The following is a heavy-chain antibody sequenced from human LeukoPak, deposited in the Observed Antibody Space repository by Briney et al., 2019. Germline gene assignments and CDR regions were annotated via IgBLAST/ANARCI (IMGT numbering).Heavy chain of an antibody. Sequence: SETLSLTCAVSGASMSRSDWWTWVRQHPGKGLEWIGYIHYNGNTYYNPSLKSRVTISVDTSKNQFSLKLSSVTAADTAVFYCARGAMGGANWFDPWGQGTLVTVSS. CDR2: IHYNGNT. D-gene: IGHD5-18*01. V-gene: IGHV4-31*11. CDR3: ARGAMGGANWFDP. J-gene: IGHJ5*02. CDR1: GASMSRSDW.